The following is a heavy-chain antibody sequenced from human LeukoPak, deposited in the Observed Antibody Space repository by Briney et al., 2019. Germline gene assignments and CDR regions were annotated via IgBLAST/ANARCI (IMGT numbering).Heavy chain of an antibody. V-gene: IGHV1-8*01. J-gene: IGHJ4*02. D-gene: IGHD7-27*01. CDR2: MSPNSGNT. CDR3: VRGPPNWGFDY. Sequence: ASVKVSCKASGHTFTSYDINWVRQATGQELEWMGWMSPNSGNTGYAQKFQGRVTMTRDTSISTAYMELTSLRSEDTAVYYCVRGPPNWGFDYWGQGTLVTVSS. CDR1: GHTFTSYD.